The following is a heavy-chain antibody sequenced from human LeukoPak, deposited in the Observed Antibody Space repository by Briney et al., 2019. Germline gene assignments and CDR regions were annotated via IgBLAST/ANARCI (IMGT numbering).Heavy chain of an antibody. CDR2: ISGSGGST. V-gene: IGHV3-23*01. J-gene: IGHJ4*02. D-gene: IGHD1-26*01. Sequence: GGSLRLSCAASGFTFSSSAMSWVRQAPGKGLEWVSLISGSGGSTSYADSVKGRFTISRDNSKNTLYLQMNTLRAEDTALYYCAKNTRSTYGANDYWGQGTLVTVSS. CDR3: AKNTRSTYGANDY. CDR1: GFTFSSSA.